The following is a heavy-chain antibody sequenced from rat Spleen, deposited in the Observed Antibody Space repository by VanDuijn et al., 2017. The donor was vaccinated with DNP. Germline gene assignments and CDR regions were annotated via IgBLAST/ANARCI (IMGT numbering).Heavy chain of an antibody. CDR1: GFTFNNYW. CDR3: ARQGNWYFDF. Sequence: EVQLVESGGDLVQPGGSLKLSCVASGFTFNNYWMTWIRQVPGKGLEWVASISPGGGYTYYRDSVKGRFTISRDNAKSTLYLQMDSLRSEDTATYYSARQGNWYFDFWVPGTMVTMSS. CDR2: ISPGGGYT. V-gene: IGHV5-31*01. J-gene: IGHJ1*01.